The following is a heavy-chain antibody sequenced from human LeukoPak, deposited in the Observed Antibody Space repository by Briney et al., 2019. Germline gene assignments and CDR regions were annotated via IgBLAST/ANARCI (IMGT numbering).Heavy chain of an antibody. Sequence: ASVKVSCKASGYTFTNYYIHWVRQAPGRGLEWMGIINPSSGSTNYAQKFQGRVTMTRDTSTSTVYVDLTRLRSEDTAVYYCARVRSSGYYYKAFDIWGQGTMVTVSS. J-gene: IGHJ3*02. V-gene: IGHV1-46*01. D-gene: IGHD3-22*01. CDR1: GYTFTNYY. CDR3: ARVRSSGYYYKAFDI. CDR2: INPSSGST.